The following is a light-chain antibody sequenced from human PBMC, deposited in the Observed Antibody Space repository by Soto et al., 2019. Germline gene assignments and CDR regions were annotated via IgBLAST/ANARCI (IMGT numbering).Light chain of an antibody. CDR1: QNINNY. CDR3: QQYENLPT. CDR2: DAS. Sequence: DIQMTQSPSTLSASVGDRVTITCQASQNINNYLNWYQQKPGRAPKLLIYDASNLEAGVPSRFRGSGSGTDFTFTISRLQPEDIATYYCQQYENLPTFGQGTRLETK. J-gene: IGKJ5*01. V-gene: IGKV1-33*01.